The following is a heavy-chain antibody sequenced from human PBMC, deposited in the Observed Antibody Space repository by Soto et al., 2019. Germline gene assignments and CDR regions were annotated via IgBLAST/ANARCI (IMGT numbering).Heavy chain of an antibody. J-gene: IGHJ5*02. V-gene: IGHV1-18*04. CDR3: TRVVVIAQSALPTVDP. CDR2: IDNQNGET. D-gene: IGHD2-21*02. CDR1: GDTFKRYG. Sequence: ASVKVSCKASGDTFKRYGINWVRQAPGQGLEWEGWIDNQNGETKYAQALQGRVSLTTDTSTNTAYLELKNLKSDDTATYYCTRVVVIAQSALPTVDPWGQGSLVTVSS.